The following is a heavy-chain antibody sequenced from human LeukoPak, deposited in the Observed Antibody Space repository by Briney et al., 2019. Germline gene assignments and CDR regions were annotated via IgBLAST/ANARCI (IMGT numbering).Heavy chain of an antibody. V-gene: IGHV1-2*02. J-gene: IGHJ6*03. CDR3: ARDKIAAAGLQADYYYFYYMDV. D-gene: IGHD6-13*01. Sequence: ASVKVSCKASGYTFTGYYVHWVRQAPGQGLEWMGWINPNSGGTNYAQKFQGRVTMTRDTSIRTAYMELNRLTSDDTAVYYCARDKIAAAGLQADYYYFYYMDVWGKGTTVTVSS. CDR2: INPNSGGT. CDR1: GYTFTGYY.